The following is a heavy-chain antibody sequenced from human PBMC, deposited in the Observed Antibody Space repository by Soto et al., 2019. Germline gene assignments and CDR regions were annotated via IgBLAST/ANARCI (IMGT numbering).Heavy chain of an antibody. V-gene: IGHV3-33*01. CDR1: GFTFSSYG. J-gene: IGHJ6*02. Sequence: QVQLVESGGGVVQPGRSLRLSCAASGFTFSSYGMHWVRQAPGKGLEWVAVIWYDGSNKYYADSVKGRFTISRDNSKNTLYLQMNSLRAEDTAVYYCARAPYWWEHPVYYYYYGMDVWGQGTTVTVSS. D-gene: IGHD2-15*01. CDR2: IWYDGSNK. CDR3: ARAPYWWEHPVYYYYYGMDV.